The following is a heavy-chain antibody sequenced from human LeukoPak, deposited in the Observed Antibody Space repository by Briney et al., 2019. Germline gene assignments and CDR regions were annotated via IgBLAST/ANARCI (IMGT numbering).Heavy chain of an antibody. Sequence: HPGGSLRLSCAASGFTFSSYAMSWVRQAPGKGLEWVSAISGSGGSTYYADSVKGRFTISRDNSRSALSLQMNSLRAEDTAVYYCAKGHNNYYFTIDYWGQGTLVTVSS. CDR3: AKGHNNYYFTIDY. D-gene: IGHD2/OR15-2a*01. J-gene: IGHJ4*02. CDR1: GFTFSSYA. V-gene: IGHV3-23*01. CDR2: ISGSGGST.